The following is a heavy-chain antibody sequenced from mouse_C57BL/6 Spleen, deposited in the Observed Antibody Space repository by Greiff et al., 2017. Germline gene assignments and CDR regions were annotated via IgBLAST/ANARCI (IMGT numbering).Heavy chain of an antibody. CDR3: AKDGSSYDGFAY. CDR1: GFSLTSYG. J-gene: IGHJ3*01. Sequence: VKVVESGPGLVAPSQSLSITCTVSGFSLTSYGVSWVRQPPGKGLEWLGVIWGDGSTHYHSALISRLSISKDNSKSQVYLKLSSLQADDTATYYCAKDGSSYDGFAYWGQGTPVTVSA. V-gene: IGHV2-3*01. D-gene: IGHD1-1*01. CDR2: IWGDGST.